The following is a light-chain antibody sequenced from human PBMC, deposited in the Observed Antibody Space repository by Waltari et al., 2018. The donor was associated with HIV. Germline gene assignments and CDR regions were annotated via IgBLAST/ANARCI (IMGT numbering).Light chain of an antibody. CDR1: SSNIGSNY. Sequence: QSVLTQPPSASGTPGQRVTISRSGSSSNIGSNYVYWYQQLPGTAPKLLINRNNQRPSGVPDRFSGSKSGTSASLAISGLRSEDEADYYCAAWDDSLSGPWVFGGGTKLTVL. V-gene: IGLV1-47*01. J-gene: IGLJ3*02. CDR2: RNN. CDR3: AAWDDSLSGPWV.